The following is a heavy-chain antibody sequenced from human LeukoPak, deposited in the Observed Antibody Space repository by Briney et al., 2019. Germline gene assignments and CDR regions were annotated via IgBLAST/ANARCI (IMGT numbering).Heavy chain of an antibody. CDR3: ARHDRIQLWLVPFDY. Sequence: SETLSLTCTVSGASISSSSYYWGWIRQPPGKGLEWIGSIYYSGSTYYNPSLKSRVTISVDTSKNQFSLKLSSVTAADTAVCYCARHDRIQLWLVPFDYWGQGTLVTVSS. CDR2: IYYSGST. CDR1: GASISSSSYY. J-gene: IGHJ4*02. V-gene: IGHV4-39*01. D-gene: IGHD5-18*01.